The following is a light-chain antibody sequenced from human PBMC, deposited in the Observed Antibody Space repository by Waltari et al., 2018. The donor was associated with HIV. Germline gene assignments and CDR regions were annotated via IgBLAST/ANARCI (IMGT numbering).Light chain of an antibody. CDR2: SAS. Sequence: IVLTQSPGTLSLSPGEKATLSCRASQSVSSTSLAWYQQKPGQSPRLLIYSASTRANGIPDRFSGSGAGTDFSITISRLEPEDFAVYYCQRYGRSRTFGQGTKVEIK. V-gene: IGKV3-20*01. CDR1: QSVSSTS. CDR3: QRYGRSRT. J-gene: IGKJ1*01.